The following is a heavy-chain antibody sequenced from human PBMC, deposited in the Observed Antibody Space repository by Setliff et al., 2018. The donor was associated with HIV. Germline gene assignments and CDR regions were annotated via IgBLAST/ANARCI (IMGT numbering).Heavy chain of an antibody. CDR3: TTEKRGSGAYNFDH. V-gene: IGHV3-11*03. J-gene: IGHJ4*02. CDR2: ISTTSSNT. CDR1: GFSFSDSH. Sequence: GSLRLSCAASGFSFSDSHMTWIRQAPGKGLEWVSYISTTSSNTNYADSVKGRFTISRDNPKNTLYLVMNGLKTEDTALYYCTTEKRGSGAYNFDHWGQGTLVTVSS. D-gene: IGHD5-12*01.